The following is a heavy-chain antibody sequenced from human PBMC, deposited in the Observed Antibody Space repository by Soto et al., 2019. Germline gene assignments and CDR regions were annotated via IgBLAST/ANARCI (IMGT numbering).Heavy chain of an antibody. CDR1: GGTFSSYA. CDR3: ARDGCISTSCYNWFDP. CDR2: IIPIFGTA. D-gene: IGHD2-2*01. J-gene: IGHJ5*02. V-gene: IGHV1-69*12. Sequence: QVQLVQSGAEVKKPGSSVKVSCRASGGTFSSYAISWVRQAPGQGLEWMGGIIPIFGTANYAQKFQGRVMITADESTSTAYMELSSLRSEDTAVYYCARDGCISTSCYNWFDPWGQGTLVTVSS.